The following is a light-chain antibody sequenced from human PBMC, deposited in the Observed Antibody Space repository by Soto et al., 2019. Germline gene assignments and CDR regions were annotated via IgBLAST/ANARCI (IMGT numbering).Light chain of an antibody. CDR3: EKYGSSPRK. Sequence: EIGLTQCPGTLSLSPGERATLSRRASQSVSSNYFAWYQPNPGQAPRLLIYGVSSRPTGIPDRFSGSGSGTDFTLTIGRVEPEDFAVYSCEKYGSSPRKCGQGTKVDNK. CDR2: GVS. V-gene: IGKV3-20*01. J-gene: IGKJ1*01. CDR1: QSVSSNY.